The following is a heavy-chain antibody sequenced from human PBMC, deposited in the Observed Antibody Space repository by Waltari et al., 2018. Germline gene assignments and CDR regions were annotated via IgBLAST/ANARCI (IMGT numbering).Heavy chain of an antibody. J-gene: IGHJ4*02. D-gene: IGHD6-13*01. CDR3: TGGAVTGTDF. Sequence: EVQVVESGGGLVQPGGYLTLHCATSVFTVSGPTIHWVRQTSGKGLEWSGRIRSKPNNYATRYTASVEGRFTISRDDSENTAYLQMSSLMTEDTAVYYCTGGAVTGTDFWGQGTLVTVSS. CDR2: IRSKPNNYAT. CDR1: VFTVSGPT. V-gene: IGHV3-73*01.